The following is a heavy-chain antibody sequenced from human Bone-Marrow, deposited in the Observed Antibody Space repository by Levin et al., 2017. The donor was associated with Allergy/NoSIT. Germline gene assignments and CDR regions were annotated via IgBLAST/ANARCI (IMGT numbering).Heavy chain of an antibody. J-gene: IGHJ4*02. CDR1: GFTFSSYS. V-gene: IGHV3-21*01. CDR2: ISSGSSYI. Sequence: PGGSLRLSCAASGFTFSSYSMNWVRQAPGKGLEWVPSISSGSSYIYYADSVKGRFTISRDNAKNSLYLQMNSLRAEDTAVYYCARSDGCTYFDYWGQGTLVTVSS. D-gene: IGHD2-8*01. CDR3: ARSDGCTYFDY.